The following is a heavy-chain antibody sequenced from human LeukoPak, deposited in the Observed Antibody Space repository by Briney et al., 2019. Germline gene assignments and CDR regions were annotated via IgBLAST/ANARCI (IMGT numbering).Heavy chain of an antibody. Sequence: SETLSLTCAVYGGSFSGYYWSWIRQPPGKGLEWIGEINHSGSTNYNPSLKSRVTISVDTSKNQFSLKLSSVTAADTAVYYCARRTWLLLGWFDPWGQGTLVTVSS. CDR1: GGSFSGYY. D-gene: IGHD3-22*01. J-gene: IGHJ5*02. CDR2: INHSGST. V-gene: IGHV4-34*01. CDR3: ARRTWLLLGWFDP.